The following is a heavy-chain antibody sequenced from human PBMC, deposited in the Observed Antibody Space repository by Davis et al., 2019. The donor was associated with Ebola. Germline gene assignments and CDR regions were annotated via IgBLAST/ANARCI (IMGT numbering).Heavy chain of an antibody. J-gene: IGHJ5*02. CDR1: GYTFTSYG. CDR3: ARDRAAAGYNWFDP. V-gene: IGHV1-18*01. Sequence: ASVKVSCKASGYTFTSYGISWVRQAPGQGLEWMGWISAYNGNTNYAQKLQGRVTMTTDTSTSTAYMELRSLRSDDTAVYYCARDRAAAGYNWFDPWGQGTLVTVSS. CDR2: ISAYNGNT. D-gene: IGHD6-13*01.